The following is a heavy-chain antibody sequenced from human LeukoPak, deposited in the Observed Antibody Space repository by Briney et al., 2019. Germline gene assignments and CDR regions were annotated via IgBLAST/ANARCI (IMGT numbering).Heavy chain of an antibody. CDR3: VRRSSFDC. Sequence: GGSLGLSCTASGFSFSSHGMNWVRQAPGKGLEWVSYISNTGSNIHYADSVKGRFTISRDNARNSLFLQMTSLRPDDMAVYFCVRRSSFDCWGQGTRVTVSS. V-gene: IGHV3-48*03. CDR2: ISNTGSNI. J-gene: IGHJ4*02. CDR1: GFSFSSHG.